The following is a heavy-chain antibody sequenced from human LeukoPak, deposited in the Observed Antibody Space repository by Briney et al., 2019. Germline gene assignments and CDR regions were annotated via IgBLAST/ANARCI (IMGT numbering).Heavy chain of an antibody. J-gene: IGHJ6*02. D-gene: IGHD2-2*01. V-gene: IGHV3-30*04. Sequence: QSGRSLRLSCAASGFTFCSYAMHWVRQAPGKGLEWVAVISYDGSNKYYADSVKGRFTISRDNSKNTLYLQMNSLRAEDTAVYCCARAIVVVPAVAYYYYGMDVWGQGTTVTVSS. CDR2: ISYDGSNK. CDR1: GFTFCSYA. CDR3: ARAIVVVPAVAYYYYGMDV.